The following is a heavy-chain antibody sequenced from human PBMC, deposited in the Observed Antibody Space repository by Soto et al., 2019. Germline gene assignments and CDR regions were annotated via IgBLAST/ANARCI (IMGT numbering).Heavy chain of an antibody. Sequence: SVKVSCKASGGTFSSYAISWVRQAPGQGLEWMGGIIPIFGTANYAQKFQGRVTITADKSTSTAYMELSSLRSEDTAVYYCASLGYCTNGVRYDIWGQGTMVTVSS. D-gene: IGHD2-8*01. CDR3: ASLGYCTNGVRYDI. CDR1: GGTFSSYA. V-gene: IGHV1-69*06. J-gene: IGHJ3*02. CDR2: IIPIFGTA.